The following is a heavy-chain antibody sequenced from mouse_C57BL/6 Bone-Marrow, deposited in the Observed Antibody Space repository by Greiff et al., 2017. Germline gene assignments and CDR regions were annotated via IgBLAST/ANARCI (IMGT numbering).Heavy chain of an antibody. CDR1: GYTFTSYW. CDR3: ARGRYYGSRLDY. J-gene: IGHJ2*01. D-gene: IGHD1-1*01. CDR2: IHPNSGST. V-gene: IGHV1-64*01. Sequence: VPLQQPGAELVKPGASVKLSCKASGYTFTSYWMHWVKQRPGQGLEWIGMIHPNSGSTNYNEKFKSKATLTVDKSSSTAYMQLSSLTSEDSAVYYCARGRYYGSRLDYWGQGTTLTVSS.